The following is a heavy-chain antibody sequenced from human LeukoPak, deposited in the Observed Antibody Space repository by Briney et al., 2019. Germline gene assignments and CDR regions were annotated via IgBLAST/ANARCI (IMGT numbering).Heavy chain of an antibody. J-gene: IGHJ4*02. Sequence: PGGSLRLSCAASGFTFSGSAMHWVRQPSGKGLEWVGRIRSKANSCATAYAASVKGRFTISRDDSKNTAYLQMNSLKTEDTAVYYCTRDYYDSSGHYYWGQGTLVTVSS. V-gene: IGHV3-73*01. CDR3: TRDYYDSSGHYY. CDR2: IRSKANSCAT. CDR1: GFTFSGSA. D-gene: IGHD3-22*01.